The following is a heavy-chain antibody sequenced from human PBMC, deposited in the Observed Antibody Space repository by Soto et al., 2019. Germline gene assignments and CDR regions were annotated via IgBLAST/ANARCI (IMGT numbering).Heavy chain of an antibody. J-gene: IGHJ5*02. CDR1: GGSISSYY. Sequence: QVQLQESGPGLVKPSETLSLTCTVSGGSISSYYWSWIRQPPGKGLEWIGYIYYSGSTNYNPSLKSRVTISVDTSKNQFSLKLSSVTAADTAVYYCARGGTTAGGWFDPWGQGTLVTVSS. CDR3: ARGGTTAGGWFDP. D-gene: IGHD1-1*01. CDR2: IYYSGST. V-gene: IGHV4-59*01.